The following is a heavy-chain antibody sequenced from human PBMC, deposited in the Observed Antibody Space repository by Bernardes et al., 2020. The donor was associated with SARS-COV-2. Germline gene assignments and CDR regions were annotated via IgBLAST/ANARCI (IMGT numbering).Heavy chain of an antibody. Sequence: GGSLRLYCAASGFTFSNYWMSWVRLAPGRGLERMSNIKEDGSTKQHVDSVKGRFTISRYNTKNVLYLQIDSLRVDETAVDFCAGDADWHFDNWGQGTLVTVSS. CDR1: GFTFSNYW. J-gene: IGHJ4*02. CDR2: IKEDGSTK. V-gene: IGHV3-7*01. CDR3: AGDADWHFDN. D-gene: IGHD3-9*01.